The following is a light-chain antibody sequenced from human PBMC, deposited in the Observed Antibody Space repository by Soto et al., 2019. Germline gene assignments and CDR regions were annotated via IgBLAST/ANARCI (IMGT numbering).Light chain of an antibody. CDR2: DAS. J-gene: IGKJ5*01. V-gene: IGKV3-11*01. Sequence: EIVLTQSPATLSLSPGERATLPCRASQSVSSYLAWYQQKPGTAPRLLIYDASNKATGIPARLSGSGSGTEFTLTLSSLEPEDFAVYSCQQRSNWPPITFGQGTRLEIK. CDR3: QQRSNWPPIT. CDR1: QSVSSY.